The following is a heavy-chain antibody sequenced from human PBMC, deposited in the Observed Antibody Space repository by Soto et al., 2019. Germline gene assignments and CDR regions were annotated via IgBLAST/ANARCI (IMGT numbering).Heavy chain of an antibody. D-gene: IGHD6-13*01. CDR2: ISSSSSTI. V-gene: IGHV3-48*01. CDR1: GFTFSSYS. Sequence: EVQLVESGGGLVQPGGSLRLSCAASGFTFSSYSMNWVRQAPGKGLEWVSYISSSSSTIYYADSVKGRFTISRDNAKNSLYLQMNSLRAEDTAVYYCARDPGIAAADEDYWGQGTLVTVSS. J-gene: IGHJ4*02. CDR3: ARDPGIAAADEDY.